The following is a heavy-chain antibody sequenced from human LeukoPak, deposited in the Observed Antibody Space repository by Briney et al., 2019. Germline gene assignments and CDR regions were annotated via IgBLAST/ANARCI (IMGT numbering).Heavy chain of an antibody. CDR2: ISSSGSTI. Sequence: GGSLRLSCAASGFTFSSYWMNWARQAPGKGLEWVSYISSSGSTIYYADSVKGRFTISRDNAKNSLYLQMNSLRAEDTAVYYCARGYSSSSWYNYYYYYGMDVWGQGTTVTVSS. D-gene: IGHD6-13*01. V-gene: IGHV3-48*04. J-gene: IGHJ6*02. CDR1: GFTFSSYW. CDR3: ARGYSSSSWYNYYYYYGMDV.